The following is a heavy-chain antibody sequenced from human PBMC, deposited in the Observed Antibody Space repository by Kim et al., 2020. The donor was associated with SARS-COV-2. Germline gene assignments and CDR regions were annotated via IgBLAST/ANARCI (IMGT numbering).Heavy chain of an antibody. D-gene: IGHD3-10*01. Sequence: SETLSLTCTVSGGSISSSDYYWGWIRQPPGKGLEWIGNIYYRGSTYYNPSLKSRVTISVDTSNNQFSLKLSSVTAADTAVYYCARRYWHYGSGSYYKAPHFDYWGQGTLVTVSS. V-gene: IGHV4-39*01. CDR3: ARRYWHYGSGSYYKAPHFDY. CDR1: GGSISSSDYY. CDR2: IYYRGST. J-gene: IGHJ4*02.